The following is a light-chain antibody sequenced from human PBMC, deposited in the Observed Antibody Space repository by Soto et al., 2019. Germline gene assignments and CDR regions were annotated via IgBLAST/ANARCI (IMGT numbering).Light chain of an antibody. CDR2: SVS. Sequence: DIQMTQSPSTLSASVGDRVTITCRASQTISSWLAWYQQKAEKAPKLLIYSVSRLESGVPSRISGSGSGTEFTLTISSLQPDDFATYYCQQYNTYPWTFGQGTKVEIK. CDR1: QTISSW. CDR3: QQYNTYPWT. V-gene: IGKV1-5*03. J-gene: IGKJ1*01.